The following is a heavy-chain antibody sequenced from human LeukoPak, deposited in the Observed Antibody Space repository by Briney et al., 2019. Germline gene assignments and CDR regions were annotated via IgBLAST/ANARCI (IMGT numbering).Heavy chain of an antibody. D-gene: IGHD5-18*01. J-gene: IGHJ4*02. Sequence: PSETLSLTCSVSGASVSSDNCYWSWIRQPPGKGLEWIGYIYYSGSTNYNPSLKSRVTISVDTSKNQFSLKLSSVTTADTAVYYCAREGDTDQFDYWGQGTLVTVSS. V-gene: IGHV4-61*01. CDR2: IYYSGST. CDR3: AREGDTDQFDY. CDR1: GASVSSDNCY.